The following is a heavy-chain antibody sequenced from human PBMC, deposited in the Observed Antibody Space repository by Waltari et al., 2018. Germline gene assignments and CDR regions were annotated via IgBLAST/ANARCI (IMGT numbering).Heavy chain of an antibody. CDR1: GFTFGEET. CDR3: IKDGQPGGLYY. Sequence: EVQVVEFGGGLVQPGRSLTLYCVVSGFTFGEETRHWVRQAPGKGREWVSGINGSGDRKDYADSVRGRFTVSRDNVKNSLYLEMNSLREEDTAFYYCIKDGQPGGLYYWGQGTLVTVSS. J-gene: IGHJ4*02. D-gene: IGHD3-10*01. V-gene: IGHV3-9*01. CDR2: INGSGDRK.